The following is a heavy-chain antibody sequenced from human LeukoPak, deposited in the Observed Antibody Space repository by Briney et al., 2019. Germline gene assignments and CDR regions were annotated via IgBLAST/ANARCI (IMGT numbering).Heavy chain of an antibody. Sequence: PAGSLRLSCSASGFTFSNYWMHWVRQAPAKGLVWVSRINSDGSSTNYADSVKGRFTISRDNAKNTLYLQMNSLRAEDTAMFYCSRGGNHDYWGQGTLVSVSS. CDR1: GFTFSNYW. V-gene: IGHV3-74*01. CDR2: INSDGSST. J-gene: IGHJ4*02. CDR3: SRGGNHDY.